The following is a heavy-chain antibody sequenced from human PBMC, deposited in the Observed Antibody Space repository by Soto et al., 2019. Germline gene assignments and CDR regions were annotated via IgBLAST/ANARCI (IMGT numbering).Heavy chain of an antibody. CDR2: IYYSGST. D-gene: IGHD1-7*01. CDR1: GGSISSSY. V-gene: IGHV4-59*01. Sequence: QVQLQESGPGLVKPSETLSLTCTVSGGSISSSYWSWIRQHPGKGLEWIGYIYYSGSTNYNPSLKCRVTISVDASKNQFSLKLSSVTAADTAVYYCARGPPTGTNFDYWGQGTLVTVSS. CDR3: ARGPPTGTNFDY. J-gene: IGHJ4*02.